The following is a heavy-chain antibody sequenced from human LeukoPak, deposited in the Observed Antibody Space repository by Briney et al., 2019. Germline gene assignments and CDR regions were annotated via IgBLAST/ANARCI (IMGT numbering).Heavy chain of an antibody. CDR2: IKQDGSEK. J-gene: IGHJ6*03. CDR1: GFTFSSYW. Sequence: GGSLRLSCAASGFTFSSYWMSWVRQAPGKGLEWVANIKQDGSEKYYVDSVKGRVTISRDNAKNSLYLQMNSLRAEDTAVYYCARQIEDSIGWYLRYYYYYMDVWGKGTTVTISS. V-gene: IGHV3-7*01. D-gene: IGHD6-19*01. CDR3: ARQIEDSIGWYLRYYYYYMDV.